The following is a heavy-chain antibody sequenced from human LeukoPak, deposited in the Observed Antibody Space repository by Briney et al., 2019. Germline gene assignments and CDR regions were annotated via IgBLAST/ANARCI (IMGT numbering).Heavy chain of an antibody. D-gene: IGHD5-12*01. V-gene: IGHV1-2*02. CDR1: GYTFTGYY. J-gene: IGHJ4*02. CDR2: INPNSGGT. Sequence: ASVKVSCKASGYTFTGYYMHWVRQAPGQGLEWMGWINPNSGGTNYAQKFQGRVTMTRDTSISTAYMELSRLRSDDTAVYYCARGQLGDSGYDWCLDFWGQGTLVTVSS. CDR3: ARGQLGDSGYDWCLDF.